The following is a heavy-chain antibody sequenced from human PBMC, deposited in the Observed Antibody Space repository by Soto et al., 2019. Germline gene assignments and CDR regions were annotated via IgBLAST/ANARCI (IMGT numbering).Heavy chain of an antibody. D-gene: IGHD4-17*01. CDR2: ISAYNGNT. J-gene: IGHJ4*02. CDR1: GYTFTSYG. V-gene: IGHV1-18*01. Sequence: ASVKVSCKASGYTFTSYGISWVRQAPGQGLEWMGWISAYNGNTNYAQKLQGRVTMTTDTSTSTAYMELRSLRSDDTAVYYCARDPSPTVTTHIDYWGQGTLVTVSS. CDR3: ARDPSPTVTTHIDY.